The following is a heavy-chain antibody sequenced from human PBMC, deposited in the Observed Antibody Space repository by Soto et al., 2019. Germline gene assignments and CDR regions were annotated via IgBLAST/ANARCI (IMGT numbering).Heavy chain of an antibody. CDR3: ARGFLEWSSYYYYGMDV. D-gene: IGHD3-3*01. J-gene: IGHJ6*02. V-gene: IGHV3-33*01. CDR1: GFTFSSYG. CDR2: IWYDGSNK. Sequence: PGGSLRLSCAASGFTFSSYGMHWARQAPGKGLEWVAVIWYDGSNKYYADSVKGRFTISRDNSKNTLYLQMNSLRAEDTAVYYCARGFLEWSSYYYYGMDVWGQGTTVTVSS.